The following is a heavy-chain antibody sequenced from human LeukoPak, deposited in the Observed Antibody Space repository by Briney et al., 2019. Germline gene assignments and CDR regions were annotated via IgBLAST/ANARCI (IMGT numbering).Heavy chain of an antibody. D-gene: IGHD1-14*01. J-gene: IGHJ6*02. CDR2: INGDGGRT. V-gene: IGHV3-23*01. CDR1: GFTFSNSA. CDR3: AKDIKGTNYYYYGKGV. Sequence: PGGSLRLSCAASGFTFSNSAMTWVRQAPGKGLDWVSAINGDGGRTYHADSVKGRFTISRDNSKNTLYLQMNSLRVEDTAVYYCAKDIKGTNYYYYGKGVWGQGTTVTVSS.